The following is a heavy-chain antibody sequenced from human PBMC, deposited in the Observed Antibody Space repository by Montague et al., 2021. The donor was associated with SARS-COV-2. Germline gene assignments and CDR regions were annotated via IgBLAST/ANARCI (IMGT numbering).Heavy chain of an antibody. D-gene: IGHD3-9*01. CDR1: GGSISSGSYY. CDR2: IYTSGST. J-gene: IGHJ6*02. V-gene: IGHV4-61*02. CDR3: ARDFGGDFDWSGYYYYYGMDA. Sequence: TLSLTCTVSGGSISSGSYYWSWIRQPAGKGLEWIGRIYTSGSTNYNPSLQSRLTLSVDTSKNQFSLKLSSVTAADTAVYYCARDFGGDFDWSGYYYYYGMDAWGQGATVTVSS.